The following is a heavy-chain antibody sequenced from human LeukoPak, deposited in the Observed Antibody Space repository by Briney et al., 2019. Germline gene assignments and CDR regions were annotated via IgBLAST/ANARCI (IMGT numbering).Heavy chain of an antibody. J-gene: IGHJ4*02. V-gene: IGHV1-8*03. CDR2: MNPNSGST. Sequence: ASVKLSCKASGYTFTSYDINWVRQATGQGLEWMGWMNPNSGSTGYAQKFQGRVTITRNTSISTAYMDLSGLRSEDTAVYYCARGRSTGYPYYFEYWGQGTLVTVSS. CDR1: GYTFTSYD. D-gene: IGHD5-12*01. CDR3: ARGRSTGYPYYFEY.